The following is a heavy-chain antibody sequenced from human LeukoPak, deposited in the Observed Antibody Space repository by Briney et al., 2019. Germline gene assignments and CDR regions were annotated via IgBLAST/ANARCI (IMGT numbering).Heavy chain of an antibody. CDR1: GGSISSSGYY. Sequence: KSSETLSLTCTVSGGSISSSGYYWGWIRQPPGKGLEWIGSIYYSGSTYYNPSLKSRVTISVDTSKNQFSLKLSSVTAADTAVYYCARSESSSWYYFDYWGQGTLVTVSS. D-gene: IGHD6-13*01. CDR2: IYYSGST. V-gene: IGHV4-39*07. J-gene: IGHJ4*02. CDR3: ARSESSSWYYFDY.